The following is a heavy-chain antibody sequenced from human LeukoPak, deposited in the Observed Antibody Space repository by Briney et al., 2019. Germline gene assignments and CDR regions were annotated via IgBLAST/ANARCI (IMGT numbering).Heavy chain of an antibody. CDR1: GGSFNNYF. V-gene: IGHV4-34*01. J-gene: IGHJ6*03. D-gene: IGHD2-15*01. CDR2: INHSEST. Sequence: PSETLSLTCAVYGGSFNNYFWTWIRQPPGKGLEWIGEINHSESTNYNPSLKSRVTISVDTSKNQFSLKLSSVTAADTAVYYCARGRGEYCSGGSCYSRYYYYYYMDVWGKGTTVTVSS. CDR3: ARGRGEYCSGGSCYSRYYYYYYMDV.